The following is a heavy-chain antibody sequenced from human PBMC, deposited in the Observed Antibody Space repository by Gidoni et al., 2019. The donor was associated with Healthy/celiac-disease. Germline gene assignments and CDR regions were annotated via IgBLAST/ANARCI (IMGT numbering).Heavy chain of an antibody. CDR1: GFTFSSYA. V-gene: IGHV3-23*01. CDR2: ISGSGGST. J-gene: IGHJ4*02. D-gene: IGHD3-10*02. CDR3: AKIPTAGDIHDRGY. Sequence: EVQLLESGGGLVQPGGSLRLSWPASGFTFSSYAMSWVRQAPGKGLGWVSAISGSGGSTYYADSVKGRFTISRDNSKNTLYLQMNSLRAEDTAVYYCAKIPTAGDIHDRGYWGQGTLVTVSS.